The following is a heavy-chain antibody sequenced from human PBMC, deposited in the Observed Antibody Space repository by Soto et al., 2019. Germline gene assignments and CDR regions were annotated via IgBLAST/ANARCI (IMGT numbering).Heavy chain of an antibody. V-gene: IGHV3-23*01. Sequence: EVQLLESGGGLVQPEGSLRLSCAASGFTFSNHAMSWVRQAPGKGLEWVSAISGNGISTYYADSVRGRFTISRDNSKNTLYLQMNRLRADDTAVYYCARDAIAMVRGTNNWFDPWGQGTLVTVST. CDR1: GFTFSNHA. D-gene: IGHD3-10*01. CDR2: ISGNGIST. CDR3: ARDAIAMVRGTNNWFDP. J-gene: IGHJ5*02.